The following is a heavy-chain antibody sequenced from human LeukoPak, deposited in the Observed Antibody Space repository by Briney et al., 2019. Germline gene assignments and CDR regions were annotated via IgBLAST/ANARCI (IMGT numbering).Heavy chain of an antibody. CDR3: ATRSGSPHNFDY. Sequence: GGSLRLSCAASGFTFDEHDMHWVRQVPGKGLEWVCLISKDGGNKHYADSVKGRFSISRDNNRNSLSLQMNSLRSEDTALYFCATRSGSPHNFDYWGQGALVTVSS. J-gene: IGHJ4*02. CDR1: GFTFDEHD. D-gene: IGHD1-1*01. CDR2: ISKDGGNK. V-gene: IGHV3-43*02.